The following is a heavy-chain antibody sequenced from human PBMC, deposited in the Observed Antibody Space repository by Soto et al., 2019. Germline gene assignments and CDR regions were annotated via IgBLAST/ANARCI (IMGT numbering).Heavy chain of an antibody. V-gene: IGHV2-5*01. CDR3: AHRGYGDYPRDNWFDP. CDR2: IYWNDDK. D-gene: IGHD4-17*01. CDR1: GFSLSSGEAG. J-gene: IGHJ5*02. Sequence: QITLKESGPTLVKPTQTLTLTCTFSGFSLSSGEAGVGWIRQPPGKGLEWLALIYWNDDKRYSPSLRSRLTITKDTSKNQVVLLMTNMDPVDTATYYCAHRGYGDYPRDNWFDPWGQGTLVTVSS.